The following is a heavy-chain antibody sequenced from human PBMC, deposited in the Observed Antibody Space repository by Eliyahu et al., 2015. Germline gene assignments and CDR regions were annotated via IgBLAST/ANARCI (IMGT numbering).Heavy chain of an antibody. CDR3: ARGATVTTQASYFDY. J-gene: IGHJ4*02. V-gene: IGHV3-33*01. D-gene: IGHD4-17*01. CDR1: GFTFSSYG. Sequence: CAASGFTFSSYGMHWVRQAPGKGLEWVAVIWYDGSNKYYADSVKGRFTISRDNSKNTLYLQMNSLRAEDTAVYYCARGATVTTQASYFDYWGQGTLVTVSS. CDR2: IWYDGSNK.